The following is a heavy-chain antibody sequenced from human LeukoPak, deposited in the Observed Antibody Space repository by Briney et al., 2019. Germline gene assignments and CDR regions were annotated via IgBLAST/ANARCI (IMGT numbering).Heavy chain of an antibody. Sequence: PGGSLRLSCAASGFTFSNYNMNWVRQAPGKGLEWVSSISSGGSYIYYADSEKGRFTISRDNAKNSLYLQMNSLRAEDTAVYHCARVRDFWSGYPRRDYGMDVWGQGTTVTVSS. J-gene: IGHJ6*02. V-gene: IGHV3-21*01. CDR3: ARVRDFWSGYPRRDYGMDV. CDR1: GFTFSNYN. D-gene: IGHD3-3*01. CDR2: ISSGGSYI.